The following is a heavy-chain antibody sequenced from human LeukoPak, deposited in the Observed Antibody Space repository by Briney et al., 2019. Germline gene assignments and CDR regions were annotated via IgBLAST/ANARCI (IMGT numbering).Heavy chain of an antibody. J-gene: IGHJ4*02. CDR1: GFTFSDYY. CDR3: TRTQYQLLYVPGHIDY. CDR2: ISSSGSTR. V-gene: IGHV3-11*01. D-gene: IGHD2-2*02. Sequence: AGGSLRLSCAASGFTFSDYYMSWIRQAPGKGLEWVSYISSSGSTRYYADSVKGRFTISRDNAKNSLYLQMNSPRAEDTAVYYCTRTQYQLLYVPGHIDYWGQGTLVTVSS.